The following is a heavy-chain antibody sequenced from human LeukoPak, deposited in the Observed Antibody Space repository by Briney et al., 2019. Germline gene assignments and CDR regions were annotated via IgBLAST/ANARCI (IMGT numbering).Heavy chain of an antibody. CDR1: GGSISSGGYY. CDR3: ASLSMVTQGYFDS. V-gene: IGHV4-61*08. J-gene: IGHJ4*02. CDR2: IYYSGST. Sequence: SETLSLTCTVSGGSISSGGYYWSWIRQHPGKGLEWIGYIYYSGSTNYNPSLKSRLTISVDASKNQFALKLSTVTATDTAVYYCASLSMVTQGYFDSWGQGTLVTVSS. D-gene: IGHD4/OR15-4a*01.